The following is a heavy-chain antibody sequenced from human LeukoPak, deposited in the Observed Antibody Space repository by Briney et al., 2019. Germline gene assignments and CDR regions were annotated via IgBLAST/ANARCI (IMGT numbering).Heavy chain of an antibody. J-gene: IGHJ3*02. CDR3: ARDDPYDSDAFDI. CDR1: GFTFSSYW. V-gene: IGHV3-7*01. CDR2: IKQDGSEK. Sequence: HSGASLRLSCAASGFTFSSYWMSWVRQAPGKGLEWVANIKQDGSEKYYVDSVKGRFTISRDNAKNSLYLQMNSLRAEDTAVYYCARDDPYDSDAFDIWGQGTMVTVSS. D-gene: IGHD2-15*01.